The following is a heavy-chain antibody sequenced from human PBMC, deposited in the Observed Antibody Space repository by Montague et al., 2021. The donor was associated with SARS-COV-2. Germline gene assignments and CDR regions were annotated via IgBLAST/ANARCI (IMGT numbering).Heavy chain of an antibody. Sequence: SETLSLTCAVYGGSFSGYYWTWIRQSPGKGLEWIAEINHSGTTNYNFNPSLRSRVTITLDTSNRQFVLKLISVTAAATSVYYCSRWDPQTFTLIGLRGKSAIDYWGQGTLVTVSS. CDR3: SRWDPQTFTLIGLRGKSAIDY. V-gene: IGHV4-34*01. CDR2: INHSGTT. J-gene: IGHJ4*02. D-gene: IGHD3-16*01. CDR1: GGSFSGYY.